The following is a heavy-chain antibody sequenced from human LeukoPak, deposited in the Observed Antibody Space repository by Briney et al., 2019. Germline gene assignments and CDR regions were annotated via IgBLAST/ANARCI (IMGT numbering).Heavy chain of an antibody. D-gene: IGHD5-12*01. V-gene: IGHV4-34*01. CDR3: ARDRVTTMEDYFDY. Sequence: SETLSLTCAVYGGSFSGYYWSWIRQPPGKGLEWIGEINHSGDTNYNPSLKSRVTISVDTSKNQFSLKLSSVTAADTAVYYCARDRVTTMEDYFDYWGQGTLVTVSS. J-gene: IGHJ4*02. CDR1: GGSFSGYY. CDR2: INHSGDT.